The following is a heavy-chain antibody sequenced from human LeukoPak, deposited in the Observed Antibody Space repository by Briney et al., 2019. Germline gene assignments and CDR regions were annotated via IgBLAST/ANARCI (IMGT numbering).Heavy chain of an antibody. CDR2: ISSGSTTI. CDR3: ARDVEQWLVRVYYFDY. J-gene: IGHJ4*02. D-gene: IGHD6-19*01. CDR1: GFTLSSYS. V-gene: IGHV3-48*01. Sequence: GGSLRLSCATSGFTLSSYSMNWIRQAPGKGLEWVSYISSGSTTIYYADSVKGRFTISRDNAKNSLYLQMNSLRAEDTAVYYCARDVEQWLVRVYYFDYWGQGTLVTVSS.